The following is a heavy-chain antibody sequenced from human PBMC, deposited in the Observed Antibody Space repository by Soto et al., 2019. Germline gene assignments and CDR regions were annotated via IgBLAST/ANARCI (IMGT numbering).Heavy chain of an antibody. CDR1: GYTFTSYY. J-gene: IGHJ6*02. D-gene: IGHD3-3*01. CDR2: INPSGGST. CDR3: ARDYGFWSGYYSYYYGMDV. V-gene: IGHV1-46*01. Sequence: ASVKVSCKASGYTFTSYYMHWVRQAPGQGLEWMGIINPSGGSTSYAQKFQGRVTMTRDTSTSTVYMELSSLRSEDTAVYYCARDYGFWSGYYSYYYGMDVWGQGTTVTVYS.